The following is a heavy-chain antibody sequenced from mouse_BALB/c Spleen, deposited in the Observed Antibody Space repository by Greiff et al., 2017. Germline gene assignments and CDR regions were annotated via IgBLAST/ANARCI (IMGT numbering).Heavy chain of an antibody. D-gene: IGHD2-2*01. CDR1: GYTFTDYN. J-gene: IGHJ3*01. V-gene: IGHV1-18*01. Sequence: VQLKESGPELVKPGASVKIPCKASGYTFTDYNMDWVKQSHGKSLEWIGDINPNNGGTIYNQKFKGKATLTVDKSSSTAYMELRSLTSEDTAVYYCVAYGYGAYWGQGTLVTVSA. CDR3: VAYGYGAY. CDR2: INPNNGGT.